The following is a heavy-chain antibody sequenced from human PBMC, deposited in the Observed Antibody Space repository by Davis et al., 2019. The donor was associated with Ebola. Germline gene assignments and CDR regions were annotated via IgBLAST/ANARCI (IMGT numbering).Heavy chain of an antibody. CDR1: GVSVSSCA. J-gene: IGHJ4*02. V-gene: IGHV3-23*01. CDR2: IGSDSGT. CDR3: AKLAVRGNYYGSDF. D-gene: IGHD3-10*01. Sequence: PGGSLRLSCVVSGVSVSSCAMSWVRQAPGKGPEWVSGIGSDSGTHYADSVKGRFTVSRDNSMNTVYLQCNSLRVEDTAVYYCAKLAVRGNYYGSDFWGRGTLVTVSS.